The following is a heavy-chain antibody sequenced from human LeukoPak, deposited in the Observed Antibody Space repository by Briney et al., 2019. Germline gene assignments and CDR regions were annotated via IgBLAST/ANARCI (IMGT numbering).Heavy chain of an antibody. V-gene: IGHV3-7*01. J-gene: IGHJ4*02. CDR3: ARDQFHSGGNDYFDY. Sequence: PGGSLRLSCAASGCTFISYWMSWVRQAPGKGREGVANIKQDGSEKYYVDSVKGRFPISRDNAKNSLYLKMNSLRAEDTAVYYCARDQFHSGGNDYFDYWGQGTLVTVSS. CDR2: IKQDGSEK. D-gene: IGHD4-23*01. CDR1: GCTFISYW.